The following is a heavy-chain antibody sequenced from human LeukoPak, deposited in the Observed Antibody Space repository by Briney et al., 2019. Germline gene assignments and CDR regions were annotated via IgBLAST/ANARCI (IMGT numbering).Heavy chain of an antibody. CDR2: INHSGST. Sequence: PSETLSLTCAVYGGSFSGYYWSWIRQPPGKGLEWIGEINHSGSTNYNPSLKSRVTISVDTSKNRFSLKLSPVTAADTAVYYCARRGPFYDFWSGYKENWFDPWGQGTLVTVSS. J-gene: IGHJ5*02. D-gene: IGHD3-3*01. CDR1: GGSFSGYY. V-gene: IGHV4-34*01. CDR3: ARRGPFYDFWSGYKENWFDP.